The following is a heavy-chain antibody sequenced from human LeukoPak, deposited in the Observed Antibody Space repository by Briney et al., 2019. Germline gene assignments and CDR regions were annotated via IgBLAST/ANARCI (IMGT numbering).Heavy chain of an antibody. CDR2: ISSSSSYI. J-gene: IGHJ4*02. V-gene: IGHV3-21*04. CDR3: AKLGGLGDGYNPDFDY. CDR1: GFTFSSYS. D-gene: IGHD5-24*01. Sequence: GGSLRLSCAASGFTFSSYSMNWVRQAPGKGLEWVSSISSSSSYIYYADSVKGRFTISRDNSKNTLYLQMNSLRAEDTAVYYCAKLGGLGDGYNPDFDYWGQGTLVTVSS.